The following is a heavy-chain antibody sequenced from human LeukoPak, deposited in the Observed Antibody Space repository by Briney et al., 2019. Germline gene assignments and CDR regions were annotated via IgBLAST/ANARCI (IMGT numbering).Heavy chain of an antibody. CDR2: INHSGST. CDR1: GVSFSGYY. J-gene: IGHJ4*02. V-gene: IGHV4-34*01. Sequence: SETLSLTCAAYGVSFSGYYWSWIRQPPGKGLEWIGEINHSGSTNYNPSLKSRVTISVDTSKNQFSLKLSSVTAADTAVYYCARHSYGDYEQCFDYWGQGTLVTVSS. CDR3: ARHSYGDYEQCFDY. D-gene: IGHD4-17*01.